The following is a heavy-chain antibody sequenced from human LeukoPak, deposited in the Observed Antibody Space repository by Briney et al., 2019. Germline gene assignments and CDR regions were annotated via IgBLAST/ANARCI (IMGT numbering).Heavy chain of an antibody. V-gene: IGHV1-18*01. J-gene: IGHJ6*03. CDR3: ARWYSSSSYYYYYYMDV. D-gene: IGHD6-13*01. Sequence: GASVKVSCKASGYTFTSYGISWVRQAPGQGLEWMGWISAYNGNTNYAQKLQDRVTMTTDTSTSTAYMELRSLRSDDTAVYYCARWYSSSSYYYYYYMDVWGKGTTVTVSS. CDR1: GYTFTSYG. CDR2: ISAYNGNT.